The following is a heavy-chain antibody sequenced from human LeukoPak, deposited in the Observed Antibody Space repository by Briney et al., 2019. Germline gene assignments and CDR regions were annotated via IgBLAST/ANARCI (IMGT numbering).Heavy chain of an antibody. Sequence: ASVKVSCKASGSTFTDYYMHWVRQAPAQGLEWMGWINLNGGGANYAQRFQGRVTMTRDTSISTAYMELNMMRSDDTAGYYCARANIAVAGSLDYWGQGTLVTVSS. J-gene: IGHJ4*02. CDR1: GSTFTDYY. CDR3: ARANIAVAGSLDY. CDR2: INLNGGGA. D-gene: IGHD6-19*01. V-gene: IGHV1-2*02.